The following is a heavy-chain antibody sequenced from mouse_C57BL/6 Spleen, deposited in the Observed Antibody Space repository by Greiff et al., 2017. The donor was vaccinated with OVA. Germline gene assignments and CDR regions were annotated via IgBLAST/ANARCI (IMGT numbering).Heavy chain of an antibody. J-gene: IGHJ1*03. Sequence: EVQVVESEGGLVQPGSSMKLSCTASGFTFSDYYMAWVRQVPEKGLEWVANINYDGSSTYYLDSLKSRFIISRDNAKNILYLQMSSLKSEDTATYYCARDIYYGSDWYFDVWGTGTTVTVSS. CDR2: INYDGSST. CDR1: GFTFSDYY. V-gene: IGHV5-16*01. CDR3: ARDIYYGSDWYFDV. D-gene: IGHD1-1*01.